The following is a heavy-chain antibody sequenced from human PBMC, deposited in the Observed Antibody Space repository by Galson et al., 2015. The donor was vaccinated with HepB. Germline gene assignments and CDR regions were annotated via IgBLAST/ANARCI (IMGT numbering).Heavy chain of an antibody. Sequence: SLRLSCAASGFTFSNAWMSWVRQAPGKGLEWVGRIKSKTDGGTTDYAAPVKGRFTISRDDSKNTLYLQMNSLKTEDTAVYYCTTDYYYDSSGYYYGFAYFDYWGQGTLVTVSS. CDR3: TTDYYYDSSGYYYGFAYFDY. V-gene: IGHV3-15*01. CDR1: GFTFSNAW. CDR2: IKSKTDGGTT. D-gene: IGHD3-22*01. J-gene: IGHJ4*02.